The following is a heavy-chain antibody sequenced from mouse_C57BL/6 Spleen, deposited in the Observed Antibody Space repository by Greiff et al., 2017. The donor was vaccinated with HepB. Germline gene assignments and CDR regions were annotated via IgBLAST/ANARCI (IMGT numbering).Heavy chain of an antibody. D-gene: IGHD1-1*01. CDR3: ATNYYGSSYGSFDY. CDR2: INPNNGGT. CDR1: GYTFTDYN. V-gene: IGHV1-22*01. J-gene: IGHJ2*01. Sequence: EVQLQQSGPELVKPGASVKMSCKASGYTFTDYNMHWVKQSHGKSLEWIGYINPNNGGTSYNQKFKGKATLTVNKSSSTAYMELRSLTSEDSAVYYCATNYYGSSYGSFDYWGQGTTLTVSS.